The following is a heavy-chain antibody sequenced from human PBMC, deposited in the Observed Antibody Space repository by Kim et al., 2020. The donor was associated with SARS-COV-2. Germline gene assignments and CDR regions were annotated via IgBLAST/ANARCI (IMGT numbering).Heavy chain of an antibody. V-gene: IGHV4-39*07. Sequence: RVTISVDTSKNQFSLKLSSVTAADTAVYYCARVTTEYYYDSSGYLYYFDYWGQGTLVTVSS. D-gene: IGHD3-22*01. J-gene: IGHJ4*02. CDR3: ARVTTEYYYDSSGYLYYFDY.